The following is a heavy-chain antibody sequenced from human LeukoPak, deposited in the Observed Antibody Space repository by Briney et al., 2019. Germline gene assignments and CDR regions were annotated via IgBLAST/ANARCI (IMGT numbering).Heavy chain of an antibody. CDR3: AKDLRASYCYDSNGYGDY. V-gene: IGHV3-23*01. CDR2: ISGSGGTA. J-gene: IGHJ4*02. D-gene: IGHD3-22*01. CDR1: GVTFSSYA. Sequence: PGGSLRLSCAASGVTFSSYAISWVRQAPGKGLEWVSCISGSGGTAYYADTVKGRFTISGDNSKNTLYLQMNSLRPEDTAVDYCAKDLRASYCYDSNGYGDYWREATILTVSS.